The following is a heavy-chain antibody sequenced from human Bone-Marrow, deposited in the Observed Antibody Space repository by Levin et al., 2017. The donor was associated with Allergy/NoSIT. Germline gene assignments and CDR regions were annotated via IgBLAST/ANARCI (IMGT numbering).Heavy chain of an antibody. Sequence: TSSETLSLTCAVSGYSISSGYYWGWIRQPPGKGLEWIGSVYHSGSTYYNPSLKSRVTISVDTSKNQFSLKLSSVTAADTAVYYCARDQGANAFEYWGQGTLVTVSS. CDR3: ARDQGANAFEY. CDR1: GYSISSGYY. J-gene: IGHJ4*02. CDR2: VYHSGST. D-gene: IGHD2-8*01. V-gene: IGHV4-38-2*02.